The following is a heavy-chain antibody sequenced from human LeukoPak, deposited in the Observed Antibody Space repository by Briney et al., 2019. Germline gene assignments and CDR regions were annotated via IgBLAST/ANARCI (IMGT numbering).Heavy chain of an antibody. Sequence: GASVKVSCRASGYTFSGYFMHWVRQAPGQGLEWMGWIYPNSGGTKYAQRFQGRVTMTRDTSISTIYMELSSLRSDDTAVYYCARGGRDGYNGHVDYWGQGTLVTVSS. CDR3: ARGGRDGYNGHVDY. D-gene: IGHD5-24*01. V-gene: IGHV1-2*02. CDR1: GYTFSGYF. J-gene: IGHJ4*02. CDR2: IYPNSGGT.